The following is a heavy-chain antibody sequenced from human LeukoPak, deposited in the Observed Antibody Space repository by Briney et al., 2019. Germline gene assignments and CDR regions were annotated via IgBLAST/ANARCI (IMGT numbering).Heavy chain of an antibody. J-gene: IGHJ4*02. CDR3: ARDRGYSTFDY. CDR1: GFTFSSYW. D-gene: IGHD4-23*01. Sequence: GGSQRLSCAAAGFTFSSYWMSWVSQAPGKGLEWVANIKEDGSEKNYVDSVKGRFTISRENAKNSPYLQMNSLRAEDTAVYYCARDRGYSTFDYWGQGTLVTVSS. V-gene: IGHV3-7*01. CDR2: IKEDGSEK.